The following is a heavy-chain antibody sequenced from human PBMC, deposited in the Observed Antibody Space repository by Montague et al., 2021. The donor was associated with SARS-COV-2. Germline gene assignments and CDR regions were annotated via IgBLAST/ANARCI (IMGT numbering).Heavy chain of an antibody. D-gene: IGHD3-10*01. CDR1: GGSFSGYY. J-gene: IGHJ4*02. CDR3: ARGARQGYGFRLGSFDS. Sequence: SETLSLTCAVYGGSFSGYYWNWIRQPPGKGLGWTGEINHSGSTNYNPSLKSRVTMSVDTSKNKFSLKLSSLTAADTAVYYCARGARQGYGFRLGSFDSWGQGTLVTVSS. V-gene: IGHV4-34*01. CDR2: INHSGST.